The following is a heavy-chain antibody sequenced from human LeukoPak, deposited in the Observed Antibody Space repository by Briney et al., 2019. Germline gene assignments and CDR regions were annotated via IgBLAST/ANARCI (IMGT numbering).Heavy chain of an antibody. J-gene: IGHJ4*02. CDR3: AKFGRSTSPVD. Sequence: GSLRLSCAASGFTFSSYAMSWVRRAPAKGLEWVGNIRPDGSEEQYVDSVKGRFTISRDNAQNSLYLQMNSLRAEDTAVYYCAKFGRSTSPVDWGQGTLVTVSS. CDR2: IRPDGSEE. D-gene: IGHD3-16*01. V-gene: IGHV3-7*01. CDR1: GFTFSSYA.